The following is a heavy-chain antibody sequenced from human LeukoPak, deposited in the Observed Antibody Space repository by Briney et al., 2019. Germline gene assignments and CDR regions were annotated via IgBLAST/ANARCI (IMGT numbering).Heavy chain of an antibody. CDR3: ARELPREVTLDY. J-gene: IGHJ4*02. D-gene: IGHD2-21*02. CDR1: GFTFIAYG. Sequence: GGSLRLSCAASGFTFIAYGMQWVRQAPGKGLAWVPRINNDGSSTSYADSVRGRFTISRDNAKNTLYLQMNSLRAEDTGVYYCARELPREVTLDYWGQGTLVTVSS. CDR2: INNDGSST. V-gene: IGHV3-74*01.